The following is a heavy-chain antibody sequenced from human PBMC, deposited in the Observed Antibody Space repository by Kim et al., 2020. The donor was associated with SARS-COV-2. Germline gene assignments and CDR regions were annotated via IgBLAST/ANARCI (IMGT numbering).Heavy chain of an antibody. CDR1: GGSISSGGYY. CDR3: ARSTADCSSTSCYQGGFDP. CDR2: IYYSGST. D-gene: IGHD2-2*01. Sequence: SETLSLTCTVSGGSISSGGYYWSWIRQHPGKGLEWIGYIYYSGSTYYNPSLKSRVTISVDTSKNQFSLKLSSVTAADTAVYYCARSTADCSSTSCYQGGFDPWGQGTLVTVSS. V-gene: IGHV4-31*03. J-gene: IGHJ5*02.